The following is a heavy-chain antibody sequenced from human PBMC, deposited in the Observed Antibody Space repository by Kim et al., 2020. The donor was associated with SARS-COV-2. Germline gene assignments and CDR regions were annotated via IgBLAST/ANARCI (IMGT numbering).Heavy chain of an antibody. V-gene: IGHV1-46*01. D-gene: IGHD2-2*01. CDR2: INPSGDFT. Sequence: ASVKVSCKASGYTFTSYYMHWVRQAPGQGLEWVGVINPSGDFTVYAQKFQGRVTMTRDTSTSTVYMELSSLRSEDTAVYYCARESGLVPAPMKFFDYWGQGTLVTVSS. CDR3: ARESGLVPAPMKFFDY. J-gene: IGHJ4*02. CDR1: GYTFTSYY.